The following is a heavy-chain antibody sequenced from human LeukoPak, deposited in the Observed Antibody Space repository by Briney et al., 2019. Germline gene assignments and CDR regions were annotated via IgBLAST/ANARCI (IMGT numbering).Heavy chain of an antibody. CDR2: ITSSGGTM. CDR3: AKAELGVDTFFDY. V-gene: IGHV3-23*01. J-gene: IGHJ4*02. D-gene: IGHD3-3*01. CDR1: GFTFSSYA. Sequence: GGSLRLSCAASGFTFSSYAISWVRQAPGKGLEWVSTITSSGGTMFYAASVKGRFTVSRDNPKNTLYLQMNSLRAEDTAFYYCAKAELGVDTFFDYWGQGTLVTVSS.